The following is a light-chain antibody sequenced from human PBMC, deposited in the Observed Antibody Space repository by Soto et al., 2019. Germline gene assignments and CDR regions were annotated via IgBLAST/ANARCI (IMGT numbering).Light chain of an antibody. CDR1: QGIAPY. CDR2: ATS. J-gene: IGKJ4*01. V-gene: IGKV1-27*01. Sequence: DVQMTQSPSSLSAFVGDRVTITCRASQGIAPYLAWFQQKPGKVPKLLIYATSTLQSGVPSRFSGSGSGTDFTLTISSLQPEDIGTYYCQKYNSAPLTLGGGTKV. CDR3: QKYNSAPLT.